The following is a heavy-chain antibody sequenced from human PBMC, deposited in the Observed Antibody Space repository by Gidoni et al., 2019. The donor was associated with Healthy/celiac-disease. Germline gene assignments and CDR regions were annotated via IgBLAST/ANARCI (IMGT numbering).Heavy chain of an antibody. CDR3: ARASNYGDYVGVPDAFDI. V-gene: IGHV3-48*02. D-gene: IGHD4-17*01. J-gene: IGHJ3*02. Sequence: EVQLVESGGGLVQPGGSLRLSCACSGFTLSSYSLNWVRQAPGTGLEWVSYSSSSSSTRYYADSVKGRFTISRDNAKNSLYLQMNSLRDEDTAVYYCARASNYGDYVGVPDAFDIWGQGTMVTVSS. CDR1: GFTLSSYS. CDR2: SSSSSSTR.